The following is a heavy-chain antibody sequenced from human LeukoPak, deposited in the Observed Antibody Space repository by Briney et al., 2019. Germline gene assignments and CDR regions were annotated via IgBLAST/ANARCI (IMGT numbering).Heavy chain of an antibody. CDR3: ASYGGSYFELGSDAFDI. Sequence: GGSLRLSCAASAFTFDDYGMSWVRHAPGKGLEWVAGTNWNGGSTGYADSVKGRFTISRDNAKNSLYLQMNSLRAEDTALYYCASYGGSYFELGSDAFDIWGQGTMVTVSS. D-gene: IGHD1-26*01. CDR1: AFTFDDYG. V-gene: IGHV3-20*04. CDR2: TNWNGGST. J-gene: IGHJ3*02.